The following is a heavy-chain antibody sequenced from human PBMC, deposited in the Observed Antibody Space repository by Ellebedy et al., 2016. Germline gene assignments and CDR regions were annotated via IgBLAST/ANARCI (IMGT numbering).Heavy chain of an antibody. D-gene: IGHD2-2*01. CDR3: ARQGISSTSLYFDY. Sequence: GGSLRLXXAASGFAFSNYGMHWVRQAPGKGLEWVALIWYDGSHEYYADSVKGRFSVSRDNSKSTLHLQMNSLRAEDTAVYYCARQGISSTSLYFDYWGQGTLVTVSS. V-gene: IGHV3-33*01. CDR1: GFAFSNYG. J-gene: IGHJ4*02. CDR2: IWYDGSHE.